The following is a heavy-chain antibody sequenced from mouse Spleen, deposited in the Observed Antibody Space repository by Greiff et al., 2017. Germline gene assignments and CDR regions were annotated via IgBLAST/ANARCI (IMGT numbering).Heavy chain of an antibody. D-gene: IGHD1-1*02. Sequence: EVKLMESGPELVKPGASVKISCKASGYSFTDYNMNWVKQSNGKSLEWIGVINPNYGTTSYNQKFKGKATLTVDQSSSTAYMQLNSLTSEDSAVYYCAREKDYGLYWYFDVWGAGTTVTVSS. CDR3: AREKDYGLYWYFDV. J-gene: IGHJ1*01. CDR1: GYSFTDYN. CDR2: INPNYGTT. V-gene: IGHV1-39*01.